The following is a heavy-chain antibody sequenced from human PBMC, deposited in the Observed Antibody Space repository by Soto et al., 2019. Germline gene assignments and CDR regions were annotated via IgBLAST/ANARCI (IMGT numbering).Heavy chain of an antibody. J-gene: IGHJ3*02. CDR1: GFTFSTYW. CDR3: ARGDYYDSSGPFTDAFDI. V-gene: IGHV3-7*04. Sequence: GGSLRLSCAASGFTFSTYWMSWVRQAPGKGLEWVANIKPDGSEKWYVDSVKGRFTISRDNAKNSLYLQMNSLRAEDTAMYYCARGDYYDSSGPFTDAFDIWGQGTMVTVSS. CDR2: IKPDGSEK. D-gene: IGHD3-22*01.